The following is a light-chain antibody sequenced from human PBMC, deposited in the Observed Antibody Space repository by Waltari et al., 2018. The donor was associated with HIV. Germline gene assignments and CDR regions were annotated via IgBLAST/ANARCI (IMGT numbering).Light chain of an antibody. CDR3: QQSYSTPRT. CDR1: QSISSY. Sequence: DIQMTQSPSSLSASVGDRVTITCRASQSISSYVNWYQQKPGKARKLLIYAASSLQSGVPSRFSGSGSGTDFTVTSSSLQPEDFATYYCQQSYSTPRTFGGGTKVEIK. V-gene: IGKV1-39*01. CDR2: AAS. J-gene: IGKJ4*01.